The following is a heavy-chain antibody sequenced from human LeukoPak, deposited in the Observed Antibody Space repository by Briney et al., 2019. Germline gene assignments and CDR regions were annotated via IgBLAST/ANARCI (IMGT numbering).Heavy chain of an antibody. CDR3: ASSGIAVAGRLDY. CDR2: IYHSGST. V-gene: IGHV4-4*02. J-gene: IGHJ4*02. CDR1: GGSISSSNW. Sequence: PSETLSLTCAVSGGSISSSNWWSWVRQPPGKGLEWIGEIYHSGSTNYNPALKSRVTIPVDKSKNQFSLKLSSVTAADTAVYYCASSGIAVAGRLDYWGQGTLVTVSS. D-gene: IGHD6-19*01.